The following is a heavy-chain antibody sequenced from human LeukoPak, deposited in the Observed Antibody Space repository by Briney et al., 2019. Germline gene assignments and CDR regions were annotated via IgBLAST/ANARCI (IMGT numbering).Heavy chain of an antibody. CDR2: INPNSGGT. CDR1: GYTFTGYY. Sequence: GASVKVSCKASGYTFTGYYMHWVRQAPGQGLEWMRWINPNSGGTNYAQKFQGRVTMTRDTSISTAYMELSRLRSDDTAVYYCARVVPAARAFDPWGQGTLVTVSS. J-gene: IGHJ5*02. D-gene: IGHD2-2*01. V-gene: IGHV1-2*02. CDR3: ARVVPAARAFDP.